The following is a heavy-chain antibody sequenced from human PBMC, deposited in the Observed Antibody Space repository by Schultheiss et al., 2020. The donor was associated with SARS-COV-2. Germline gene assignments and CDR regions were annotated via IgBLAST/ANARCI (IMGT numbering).Heavy chain of an antibody. J-gene: IGHJ4*02. CDR3: ARGRYSSGWCDY. V-gene: IGHV4-61*01. CDR2: IYYSGST. Sequence: SETLSLTCTVSGDSISSGSYYWSWIRQPPGKGLEWIGYIYYSGSTYYNPSLKSRVTISVDTSKNQFSLKLSSVTAADTAVYYCARGRYSSGWCDYWGQGTLVTVSS. CDR1: GDSISSGSYY. D-gene: IGHD6-19*01.